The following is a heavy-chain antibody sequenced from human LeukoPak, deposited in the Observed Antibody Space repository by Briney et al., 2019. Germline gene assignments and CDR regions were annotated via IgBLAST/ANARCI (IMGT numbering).Heavy chain of an antibody. D-gene: IGHD1-14*01. J-gene: IGHJ4*02. CDR1: GYSISSGYY. CDR2: IYHSGST. Sequence: SETLSLTCAVSGYSISSGYYWGWIRQPPGKGLEWIGSIYHSGSTYYNPSLKSRVTISVDTSKNQFSLKLSSVTAADTAVYYCARPGARRSVDYWGQGTLVTVSS. CDR3: ARPGARRSVDY. V-gene: IGHV4-38-2*01.